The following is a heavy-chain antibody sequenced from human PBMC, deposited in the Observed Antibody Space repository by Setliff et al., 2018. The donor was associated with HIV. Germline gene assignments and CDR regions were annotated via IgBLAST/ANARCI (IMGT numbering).Heavy chain of an antibody. CDR1: GGSFTSYY. CDR3: ARGSYRGSGFFVRYFDF. CDR2: INHNGGT. V-gene: IGHV4-34*01. D-gene: IGHD3-3*01. J-gene: IGHJ4*02. Sequence: SETLSLTCAVYGGSFTSYYWTWIRQAPGKDLEWIGEINHNGGTNYNPSLKSRVTISVVRSRNQFFLRLTSVTAADTAVYYCARGSYRGSGFFVRYFDFWGQGSLVTVSS.